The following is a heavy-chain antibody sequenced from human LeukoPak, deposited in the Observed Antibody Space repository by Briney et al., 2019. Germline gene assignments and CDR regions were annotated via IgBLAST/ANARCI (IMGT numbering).Heavy chain of an antibody. D-gene: IGHD1-14*01. J-gene: IGHJ4*02. Sequence: SETLSLTCAVYGGSFSGYYWSWIRQPPGKGREWIGEINHSGSTNYNPSLKSRVTISVDTSKNQFALRLSSVTAADTAVYYCARVRATGAHDCWGQGTLVTVSS. CDR2: INHSGST. CDR3: ARVRATGAHDC. V-gene: IGHV4-34*01. CDR1: GGSFSGYY.